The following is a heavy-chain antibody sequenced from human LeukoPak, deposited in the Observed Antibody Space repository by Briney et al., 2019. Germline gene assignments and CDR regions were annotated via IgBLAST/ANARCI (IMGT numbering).Heavy chain of an antibody. CDR2: IIPIVGTT. CDR1: GGTFSSYA. D-gene: IGHD5-18*01. CDR3: AKASEEDSYGSETYYFDY. Sequence: SVKVSCKASGGTFSSYAFSWVRQAPGRGLEWMGGIIPIVGTTNYAQMFQGRVTITADESTSTAYMELSSLRSEDTAVYYCAKASEEDSYGSETYYFDYWGQGTLVTVSS. J-gene: IGHJ4*02. V-gene: IGHV1-69*01.